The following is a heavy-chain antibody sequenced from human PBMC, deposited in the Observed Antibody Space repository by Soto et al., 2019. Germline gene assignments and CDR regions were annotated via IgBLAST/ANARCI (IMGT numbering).Heavy chain of an antibody. CDR1: GFSLSTSGVG. CDR2: IYWDDDK. Sequence: SGPTLVKPTQTLTLTCTFSGFSLSTSGVGVGWIRQPPGKALEWLALIYWDDDKRYSPSLKSRLTITKDTSKNQVVLTMTNMDPVDTATYYCAHSRVITFGGVIGIFSWGQGTLVTVSS. CDR3: AHSRVITFGGVIGIFS. J-gene: IGHJ5*02. V-gene: IGHV2-5*02. D-gene: IGHD3-16*01.